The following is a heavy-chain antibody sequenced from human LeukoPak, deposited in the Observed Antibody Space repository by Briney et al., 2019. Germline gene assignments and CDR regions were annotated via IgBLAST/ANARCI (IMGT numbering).Heavy chain of an antibody. Sequence: GGSLRLSCATSGFTFRTYAMNWVRQAPGKGLEWVSGLSGTGTSAHYADSVKGRFTISRDNSKNTVYLQMNSLRAEDTAVYYCAKGVSGYGSGRPFDYWGQGTLVTVSS. J-gene: IGHJ4*02. CDR1: GFTFRTYA. CDR3: AKGVSGYGSGRPFDY. D-gene: IGHD3-10*01. V-gene: IGHV3-23*01. CDR2: LSGTGTSA.